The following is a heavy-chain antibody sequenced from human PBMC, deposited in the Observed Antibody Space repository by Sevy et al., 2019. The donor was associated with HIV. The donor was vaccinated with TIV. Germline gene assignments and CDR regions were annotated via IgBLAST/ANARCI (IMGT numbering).Heavy chain of an antibody. V-gene: IGHV3-23*01. D-gene: IGHD2-8*01. CDR2: ISGSGGST. CDR3: AKGGYCTNGVCLSHFDY. J-gene: IGHJ4*02. Sequence: GGSLRLSCAASGFTFSSYAMSWVRQAPGKGLEWVSAISGSGGSTYYADSVKGRFTIPRDNSKNTLYLQMNSLRAEETAVYYCAKGGYCTNGVCLSHFDYWGQGTLVTVSS. CDR1: GFTFSSYA.